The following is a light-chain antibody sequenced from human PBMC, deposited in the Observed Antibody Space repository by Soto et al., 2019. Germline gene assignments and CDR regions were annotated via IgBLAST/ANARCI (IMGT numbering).Light chain of an antibody. CDR2: AAS. CDR3: LQYYSYPRT. V-gene: IGKV1-8*01. J-gene: IGKJ1*01. Sequence: AIRMTQSPSSFSASTGDRVTITCRASQGISSYLAWYQQKPGKAPKLLIYAASTLQSGVPSRFSGSGSGTDFTLTISCLQPEDFATYYCLQYYSYPRTFGQGTKVEIK. CDR1: QGISSY.